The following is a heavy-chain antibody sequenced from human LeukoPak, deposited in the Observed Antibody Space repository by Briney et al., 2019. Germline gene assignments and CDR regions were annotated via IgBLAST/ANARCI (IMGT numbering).Heavy chain of an antibody. CDR1: GFTFSSYS. J-gene: IGHJ4*02. D-gene: IGHD1-26*01. V-gene: IGHV3-21*01. CDR2: ISSSSSYI. CDR3: ATLGEVLGTDY. Sequence: GGSLRLSCAASGFTFSSYSMNWVRQAPGKGLEWVSSISSSSSYIYYADSVKGRFTISRDNAKNSLYLQMNSLRAEDTAVYYCATLGEVLGTDYWGQGTPVTASS.